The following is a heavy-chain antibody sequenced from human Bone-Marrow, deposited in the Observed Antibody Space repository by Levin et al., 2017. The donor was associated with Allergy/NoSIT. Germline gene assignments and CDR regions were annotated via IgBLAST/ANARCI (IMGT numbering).Heavy chain of an antibody. CDR2: INDDGSVT. D-gene: IGHD3-16*01. Sequence: GGSLRLSCAASGFTFSRYWMHWVRQAPGTGLVWLARINDDGSVTNHADSVKGRFTVFRDNARNMVFLQMNSLRVEDTGVYFCAREVEVFGIGAYYWGQGALVTVSS. J-gene: IGHJ4*02. CDR1: GFTFSRYW. CDR3: AREVEVFGIGAYY. V-gene: IGHV3-74*01.